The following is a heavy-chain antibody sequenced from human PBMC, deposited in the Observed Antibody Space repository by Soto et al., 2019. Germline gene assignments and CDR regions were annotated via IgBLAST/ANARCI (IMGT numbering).Heavy chain of an antibody. Sequence: QVQLVESGGGVVQPGRSLRLSCAASGFTFSSYAMHWVRQAPGKGLEWVAVISYDGSNKYYADSVKGRFTISRDNSKNTLYLQMNSLRAEDTAVYYCARATFSASNPLLWFGELFHGMDVWGQGTTVTVSS. V-gene: IGHV3-30-3*01. CDR2: ISYDGSNK. J-gene: IGHJ6*02. CDR3: ARATFSASNPLLWFGELFHGMDV. CDR1: GFTFSSYA. D-gene: IGHD3-10*01.